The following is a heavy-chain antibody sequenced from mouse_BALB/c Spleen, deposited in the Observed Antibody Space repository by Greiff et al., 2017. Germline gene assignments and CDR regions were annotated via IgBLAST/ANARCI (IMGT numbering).Heavy chain of an antibody. CDR3: TREGARYFDV. CDR1: GYTFTSYW. CDR2: IYPSDSYT. Sequence: QVHVKQPGAELVRPGASVKLSCKASGYTFTSYWINWVKQRPGQGLEWIGNIYPSDSYTNYNQKFKDKATLTVDKSSSTAYMQLSSPTSEDSAVYYCTREGARYFDVWGAGTTVTVSS. J-gene: IGHJ1*01. V-gene: IGHV1-69*02.